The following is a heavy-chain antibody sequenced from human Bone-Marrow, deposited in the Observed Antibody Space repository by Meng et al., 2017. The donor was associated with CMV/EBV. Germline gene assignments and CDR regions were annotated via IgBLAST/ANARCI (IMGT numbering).Heavy chain of an antibody. J-gene: IGHJ4*02. CDR1: GGSFSGYH. V-gene: IGHV4-34*01. CDR2: INHSGGT. D-gene: IGHD3-10*01. CDR3: ARGLWLTSSAPRL. Sequence: SETLSLTCAVYGGSFSGYHWNWIRQPPGKGLEWIGEINHSGGTNYNPSLKSRITISVDTSKNQFSLKLNSVTAADTAVYYCARGLWLTSSAPRLWGQGTLVTVSS.